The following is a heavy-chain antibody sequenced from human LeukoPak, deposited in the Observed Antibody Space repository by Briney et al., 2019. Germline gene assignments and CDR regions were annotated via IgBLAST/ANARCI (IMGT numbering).Heavy chain of an antibody. J-gene: IGHJ4*02. V-gene: IGHV1-18*01. D-gene: IGHD3-22*01. Sequence: ASVKVSCKASGYTFTSYGISWVRQAPGQGLEWMGWISAYNGSTNYAQKLQGRVTMTTDTSTSTAYMELRSLRSDDTAVYYCARDRTYYYDSSALFDYWGQGTLATVSS. CDR3: ARDRTYYYDSSALFDY. CDR1: GYTFTSYG. CDR2: ISAYNGST.